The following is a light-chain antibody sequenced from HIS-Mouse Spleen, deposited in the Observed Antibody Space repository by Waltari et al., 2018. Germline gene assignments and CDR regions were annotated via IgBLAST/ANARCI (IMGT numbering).Light chain of an antibody. CDR2: DVS. Sequence: QSALTQPRSVSGSPGQSVTISCTGTSSDVGGYNYVSWYQQHPGKAPKLMINDVSKRPSGAPDRLSGFKSGNSASLTISGLQAEDEADYYCCSYAGSYTGVFGTGTKVTVL. V-gene: IGLV2-11*01. J-gene: IGLJ1*01. CDR3: CSYAGSYTGV. CDR1: SSDVGGYNY.